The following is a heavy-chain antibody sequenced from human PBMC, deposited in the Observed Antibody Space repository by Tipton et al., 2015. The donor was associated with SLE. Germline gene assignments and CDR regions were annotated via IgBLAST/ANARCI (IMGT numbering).Heavy chain of an antibody. CDR1: GFTFGNCW. Sequence: GSLRLSCAASGFTFGNCWMSWARQAPGKGLEWVATIKYDGSEEYYVDSVKGRFTISRDNAKNLVLLQMNSLRADETGVYYCVRLDWRSADFWGQGTLVTVSS. J-gene: IGHJ4*02. V-gene: IGHV3-7*01. CDR2: IKYDGSEE. D-gene: IGHD1-1*01. CDR3: VRLDWRSADF.